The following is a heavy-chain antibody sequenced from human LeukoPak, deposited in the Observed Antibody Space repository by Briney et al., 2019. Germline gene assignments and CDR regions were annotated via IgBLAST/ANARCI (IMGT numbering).Heavy chain of an antibody. V-gene: IGHV4-39*07. D-gene: IGHD4-17*01. CDR3: ASFISVGDYIGWFDP. CDR2: IYYSGST. Sequence: PSETLSLXCTVSGGSISSSSYYWGWIRQPPGKGLEWIGSIYYSGSTYYNPSLKSRVTISVDTSKNQFSLKLSSVTAADTAVYYCASFISVGDYIGWFDPWGQGTLVTVSS. J-gene: IGHJ5*02. CDR1: GGSISSSSYY.